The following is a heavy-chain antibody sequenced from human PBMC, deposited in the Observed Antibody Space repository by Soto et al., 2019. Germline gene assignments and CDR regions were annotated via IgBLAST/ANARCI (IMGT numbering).Heavy chain of an antibody. CDR1: GFTFSSYA. CDR2: ISGSGGST. CDR3: AKSIPFGVVGDYYYGMDV. V-gene: IGHV3-23*01. Sequence: GGSLRLSCAASGFTFSSYAMSWVRQAPGKGLEWVSAISGSGGSTYYADSVKGRFTISRDNSKNTLYLQMNSLRAEDTAVYYCAKSIPFGVVGDYYYGMDVWGQGTTVTVSS. D-gene: IGHD3-3*01. J-gene: IGHJ6*02.